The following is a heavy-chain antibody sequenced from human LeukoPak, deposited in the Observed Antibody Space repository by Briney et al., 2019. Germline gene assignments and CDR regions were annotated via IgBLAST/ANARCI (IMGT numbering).Heavy chain of an antibody. J-gene: IGHJ4*02. Sequence: SQTLSLTCTVSGGSISSGSYYWSWIRQPAGKGLEWIGRIYTSGSTNYNPSLKSRVTISVDTSKNQFSLKLSSVTAADTAVYYCARGHPCGEDIFDYWGQGTLVTVSS. CDR3: ARGHPCGEDIFDY. V-gene: IGHV4-61*02. CDR1: GGSISSGSYY. CDR2: IYTSGST.